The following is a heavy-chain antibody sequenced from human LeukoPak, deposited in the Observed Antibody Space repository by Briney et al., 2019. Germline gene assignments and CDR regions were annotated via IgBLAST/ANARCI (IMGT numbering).Heavy chain of an antibody. CDR3: ARGLLTGGYDN. Sequence: KPSETLSLTCTVSDGSISPYYWSWIRQPPGKGLERIGYIYYTGSTDYNPSLKSPVTISVDTSKNQFSLELRSVTAADTAVYYCARGLLTGGYDNWGQGTLVTVSS. CDR2: IYYTGST. CDR1: DGSISPYY. D-gene: IGHD5-18*01. J-gene: IGHJ4*02. V-gene: IGHV4-59*01.